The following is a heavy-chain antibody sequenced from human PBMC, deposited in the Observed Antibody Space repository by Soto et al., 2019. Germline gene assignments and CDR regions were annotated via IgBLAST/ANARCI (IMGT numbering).Heavy chain of an antibody. V-gene: IGHV4-31*03. J-gene: IGHJ5*02. Sequence: QVQLRESGPGLVKPSQTLSLTCTVSGGSISSGGYYWSWIRQHPGKGLEWIGYIYYSGSTYYNPSLKSRVTISVDTSKNQFSLKLSSVTAADTAVYYCARTDIVVVPAAPRGYWFDPWGQGTLVTVSS. CDR3: ARTDIVVVPAAPRGYWFDP. CDR1: GGSISSGGYY. CDR2: IYYSGST. D-gene: IGHD2-2*01.